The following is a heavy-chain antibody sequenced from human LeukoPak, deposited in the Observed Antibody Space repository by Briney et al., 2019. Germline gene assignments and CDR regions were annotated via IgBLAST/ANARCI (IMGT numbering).Heavy chain of an antibody. Sequence: PGGSLRLSCVASRFIFSDYTVHWARQAPGKGLEWVAVLSYDGDIEHYADSVKGRFTIFRDNSRDTLYLQMNSLRPDDTAAYYCARDAHGMDVWGKGTTATVSS. V-gene: IGHV3-30*04. CDR1: RFIFSDYT. CDR2: LSYDGDIE. CDR3: ARDAHGMDV. J-gene: IGHJ6*04.